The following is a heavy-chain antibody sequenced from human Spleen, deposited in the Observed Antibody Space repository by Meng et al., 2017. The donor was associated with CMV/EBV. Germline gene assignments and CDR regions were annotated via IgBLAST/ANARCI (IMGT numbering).Heavy chain of an antibody. J-gene: IGHJ5*02. CDR3: ARDLLPYGGRDVS. V-gene: IGHV4-59*01. Sequence: GSLRLSCSVSGGSLSKYYWSWIRQSPGKGLEWIGYFYYSGSTNYNPSLKSRVTISVDMSKNQFSLRLTSMTAADTAVYYCARDLLPYGGRDVSWGQGTLVTVSS. CDR2: FYYSGST. D-gene: IGHD4-23*01. CDR1: GGSLSKYY.